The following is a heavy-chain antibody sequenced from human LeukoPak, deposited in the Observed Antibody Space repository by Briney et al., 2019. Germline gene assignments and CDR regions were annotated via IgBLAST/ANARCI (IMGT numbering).Heavy chain of an antibody. J-gene: IGHJ4*02. V-gene: IGHV5-51*01. Sequence: HGESLKISCKGSGYKFSNYWIGWARQMSGKGLEWMGVIYPGDSDTKYSPSFQGQVTISVDKSISTAYLYWSNLKASDSAMYYCANKGNNSWFYWGQGTLVTVSS. CDR1: GYKFSNYW. D-gene: IGHD6-13*01. CDR2: IYPGDSDT. CDR3: ANKGNNSWFY.